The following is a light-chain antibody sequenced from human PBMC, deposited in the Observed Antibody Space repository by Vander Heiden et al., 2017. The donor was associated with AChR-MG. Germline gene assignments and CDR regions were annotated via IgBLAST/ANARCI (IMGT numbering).Light chain of an antibody. J-gene: IGLJ2*01. Sequence: NFVLTQLHSVSESPGKTVTISCTRCGGIIASHYVQWYQQRPGSAPTTVIFEDNHRPSGVPDRFSGSIDSSSNSASLIISGLKTEDEADYYCQSYDDTNHGVFGGGTKLTGL. V-gene: IGLV6-57*03. CDR1: GGIIASHY. CDR2: EDN. CDR3: QSYDDTNHGV.